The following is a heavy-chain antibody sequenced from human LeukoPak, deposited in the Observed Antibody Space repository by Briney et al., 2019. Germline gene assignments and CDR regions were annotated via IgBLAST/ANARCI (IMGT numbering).Heavy chain of an antibody. D-gene: IGHD6-13*01. CDR2: ISSSSGII. J-gene: IGHJ3*02. CDR3: ARRLIAATATSAFDI. Sequence: GGSLRLSCAASGFTFSNYNMNWVRQAPGKGLEWVSYISSSSGIIYYADSVKGRFTISRDNAKNSLYLQMNSLRADDTAVYYCARRLIAATATSAFDIWGQGTMVTVSS. V-gene: IGHV3-48*04. CDR1: GFTFSNYN.